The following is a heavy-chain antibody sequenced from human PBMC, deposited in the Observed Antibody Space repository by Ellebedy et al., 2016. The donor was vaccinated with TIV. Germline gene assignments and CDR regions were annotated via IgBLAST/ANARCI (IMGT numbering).Heavy chain of an antibody. J-gene: IGHJ4*02. CDR2: IYYSGTT. V-gene: IGHV4-39*01. CDR3: ARHNVDSGSYYLYNFDY. D-gene: IGHD3-22*01. CDR1: GASITRTIYY. Sequence: SETLSLTCTVSGASITRTIYYWDRIRQPPGKGLEWIGSIYYSGTTYYNLSLKSRVTMSVDTSRNQFSLKLSSVTAADTAVYYCARHNVDSGSYYLYNFDYWGQGTLVTVSS.